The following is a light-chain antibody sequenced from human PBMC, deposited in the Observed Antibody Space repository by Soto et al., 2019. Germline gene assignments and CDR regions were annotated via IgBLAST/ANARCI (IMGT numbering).Light chain of an antibody. V-gene: IGLV4-69*01. CDR3: QTWGTGDVV. Sequence: QPVLTQSPSASASLGASVKLTCTLSSGHSSYAIAWHQQQPEKGPRYLMKLNSDGSHSKGDGTPDRFSGSSSGAERYLTISSLQSEDEADYYCQTWGTGDVVFGGGTKLTVL. CDR1: SGHSSYA. CDR2: LNSDGSH. J-gene: IGLJ2*01.